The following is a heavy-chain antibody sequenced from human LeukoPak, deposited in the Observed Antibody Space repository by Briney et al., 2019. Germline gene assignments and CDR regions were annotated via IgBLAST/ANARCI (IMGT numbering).Heavy chain of an antibody. CDR1: GFMFSDYY. CDR3: ARRDWVSGAVRAFDI. CDR2: ISDDSVDK. D-gene: IGHD3-3*01. J-gene: IGHJ3*02. V-gene: IGHV3-11*04. Sequence: GGSLRLSCVGSGFMFSDYYMSWIRQAPGKGLEWVSYISDDSVDKYYVDSVRGRFTISRDNAKKSMYLQMSGLRVEDTAVYYCARRDWVSGAVRAFDIWGQGTMVTVSS.